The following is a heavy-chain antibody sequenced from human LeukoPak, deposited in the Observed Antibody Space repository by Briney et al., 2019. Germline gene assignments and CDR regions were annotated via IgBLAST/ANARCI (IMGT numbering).Heavy chain of an antibody. V-gene: IGHV4-34*01. CDR1: GGSFSGYF. J-gene: IGHJ6*03. D-gene: IGHD6-6*01. CDR2: INHSGST. CDR3: ARVAAARHGYYYYMDV. Sequence: SETLSLTCDVYGGSFSGYFWSWIRQPPGKGLEWIGEINHSGSTNYNPSLKSRVSISVDTSKNKFSLKLSSVTAADTAVYYCARVAAARHGYYYYMDVWGKGTTVTVSS.